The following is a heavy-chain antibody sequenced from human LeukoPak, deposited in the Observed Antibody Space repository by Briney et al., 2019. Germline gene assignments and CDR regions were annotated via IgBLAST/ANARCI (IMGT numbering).Heavy chain of an antibody. CDR2: ISAYNGNT. CDR3: ARSHPPPYGSGSPRFDY. D-gene: IGHD3-10*01. CDR1: GYTFTSYG. V-gene: IGHV1-18*01. J-gene: IGHJ4*02. Sequence: ASVKVSCKASGYTFTSYGISWVRQAPGQGLEWMGWISAYNGNTNYAQKFQGGVTMTTDTSTSTAYMELRSQRSDDTAVYYCARSHPPPYGSGSPRFDYWGQGTLVTVSS.